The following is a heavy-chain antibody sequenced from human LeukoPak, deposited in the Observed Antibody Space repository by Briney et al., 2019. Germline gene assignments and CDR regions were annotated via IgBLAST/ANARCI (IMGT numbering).Heavy chain of an antibody. V-gene: IGHV3-33*01. CDR1: GFTFSNHG. J-gene: IGHJ5*02. CDR2: ICYAGSNK. CDR3: ARDQGTSTTAPKRKGRFDP. D-gene: IGHD1-1*01. Sequence: PGGSLRLSCAASGFTFSNHGMHWVRQAPGKGLEWVALICYAGSNKEYAESVKGRFTISRDNSKNTLYLQMNSLRDEDTAVYYCARDQGTSTTAPKRKGRFDPWGQGTLVTVSS.